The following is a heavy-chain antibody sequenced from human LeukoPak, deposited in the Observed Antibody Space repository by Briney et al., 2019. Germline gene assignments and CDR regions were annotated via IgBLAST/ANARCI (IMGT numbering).Heavy chain of an antibody. D-gene: IGHD2-15*01. Sequence: PGGSLRLSCAASGVTFSSYGMHWVRQAPGKGLEWVAFIRYDGSDKYYADSVKGRFTISRDNSKNTLYLQMNSLRAEDTALYYCAKCGGSCPYSFDYWGQGTLVTVSS. CDR2: IRYDGSDK. CDR1: GVTFSSYG. J-gene: IGHJ4*02. CDR3: AKCGGSCPYSFDY. V-gene: IGHV3-30*02.